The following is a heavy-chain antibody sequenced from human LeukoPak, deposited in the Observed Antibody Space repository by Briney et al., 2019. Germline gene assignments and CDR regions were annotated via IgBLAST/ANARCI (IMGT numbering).Heavy chain of an antibody. Sequence: SQTLSLTCTVSGGSISSGSDYWSWIRQPAGKGLEWIGRIYPSGSTNYNPSLKSRVTISVDTSKNQFSLKLSSVTAADTAVYYCARHPVLEWFFMDVWGKGTTVTVSS. J-gene: IGHJ6*03. CDR2: IYPSGST. CDR1: GGSISSGSDY. CDR3: ARHPVLEWFFMDV. D-gene: IGHD3-3*01. V-gene: IGHV4-61*02.